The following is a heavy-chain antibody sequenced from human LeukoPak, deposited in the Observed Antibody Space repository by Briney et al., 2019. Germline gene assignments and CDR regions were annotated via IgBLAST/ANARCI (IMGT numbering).Heavy chain of an antibody. V-gene: IGHV4-59*01. CDR1: GGSISSFF. D-gene: IGHD3-9*01. Sequence: SETLSLTCTVSGGSISSFFWSRIRQPPGKGLEWIGYVHSSGSTKYNPSLKSRLIISVDMSKNQFSLKLRSVSVADTAVYYCARLAPGNYDILTGDPKVVFDYWGQGALVTVSS. J-gene: IGHJ4*02. CDR3: ARLAPGNYDILTGDPKVVFDY. CDR2: VHSSGST.